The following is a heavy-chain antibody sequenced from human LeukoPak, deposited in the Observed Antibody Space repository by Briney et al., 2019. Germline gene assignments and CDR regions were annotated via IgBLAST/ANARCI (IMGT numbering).Heavy chain of an antibody. CDR3: ARESRTITFDY. J-gene: IGHJ4*02. CDR1: GFTFSSYS. V-gene: IGHV3-21*01. CDR2: ISSSSSYI. Sequence: GGSLRLSCAASGFTFSSYSMDWVRQAPGKGLEWVSSISSSSSYIYYADSVKGRFTISRDNAKNSLYLQMNSLSAEDTAVYYCARESRTITFDYWGQGTLVTVSS.